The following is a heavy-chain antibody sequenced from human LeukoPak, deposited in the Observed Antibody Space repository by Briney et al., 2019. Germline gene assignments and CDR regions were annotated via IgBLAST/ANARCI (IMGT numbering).Heavy chain of an antibody. CDR2: IWYDGSNK. J-gene: IGHJ4*02. Sequence: GGSLRLSCVASGFTFRSYGMHWVRQAPGKGLEWVAIIWYDGSNKYYADSVKGRFTISRDNAKNSLYLQMNSLRAEDTAVYHCARDGRRITIFGVATQYYFDYWGQGTLVTVSS. V-gene: IGHV3-33*01. D-gene: IGHD3-3*01. CDR3: ARDGRRITIFGVATQYYFDY. CDR1: GFTFRSYG.